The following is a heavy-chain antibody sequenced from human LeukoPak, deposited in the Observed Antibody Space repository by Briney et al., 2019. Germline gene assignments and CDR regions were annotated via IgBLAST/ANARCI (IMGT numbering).Heavy chain of an antibody. D-gene: IGHD3-22*01. V-gene: IGHV1-2*02. CDR3: ARVGIGYYYDSSGYGSGDY. J-gene: IGHJ4*02. Sequence: ASVKVSCKASGYTFTGYYMHWVRQAPGQGLEWMGWINPNSGGTSYAQKFQGRVTMTRDTSISTAYMELSRLRSDDTAVYYCARVGIGYYYDSSGYGSGDYWGQGTLVTVSS. CDR2: INPNSGGT. CDR1: GYTFTGYY.